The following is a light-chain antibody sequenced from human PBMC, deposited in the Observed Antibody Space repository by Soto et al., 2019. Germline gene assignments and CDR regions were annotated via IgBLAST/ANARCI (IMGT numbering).Light chain of an antibody. CDR1: QSVSTN. J-gene: IGKJ4*01. CDR2: GAS. V-gene: IGKV3-11*01. CDR3: QQRSNWPPT. Sequence: EIVMTQSPATLSLSPGERATLSCRASQSVSTNVAWYQQKPGQALRLLMYGASTRAAGIPVRFSGSGSGTDFTLTISSLEPEDFAVYYCQQRSNWPPTVGGGTKVDI.